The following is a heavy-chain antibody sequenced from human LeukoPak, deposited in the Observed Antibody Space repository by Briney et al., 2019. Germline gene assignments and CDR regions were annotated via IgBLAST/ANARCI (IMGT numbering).Heavy chain of an antibody. CDR3: ATVPLGSLVPAAYDY. Sequence: GASVKVSCKVSGYTLTELSMHWVRQAPGKGLEWMGGFDPEDGETIYAQKYQGRVTMTEDTSTDTAYMELSSLRSEDTAVYYCATVPLGSLVPAAYDYWGQGTLVTVSS. V-gene: IGHV1-24*01. D-gene: IGHD2-2*01. CDR1: GYTLTELS. CDR2: FDPEDGET. J-gene: IGHJ4*02.